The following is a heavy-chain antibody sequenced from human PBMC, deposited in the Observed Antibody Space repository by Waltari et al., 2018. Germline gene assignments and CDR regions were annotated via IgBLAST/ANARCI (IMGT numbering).Heavy chain of an antibody. J-gene: IGHJ4*02. CDR3: ASLYYDILTGHDDY. V-gene: IGHV4-61*02. Sequence: QVQLQESGPGLVKPSQTLSLTCTVSGGSISSGSYYWSWIRQPAGKGLEWIGRIYTSGSTNYTPSLKSRVTISVDTSKNQFSLKLSSVTAADTAVYYCASLYYDILTGHDDYWGQGTLVTVSS. CDR1: GGSISSGSYY. D-gene: IGHD3-9*01. CDR2: IYTSGST.